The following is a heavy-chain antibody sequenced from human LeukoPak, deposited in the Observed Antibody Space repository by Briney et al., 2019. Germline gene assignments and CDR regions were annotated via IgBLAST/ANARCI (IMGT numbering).Heavy chain of an antibody. J-gene: IGHJ6*02. CDR2: IGTAGDT. D-gene: IGHD3-10*01. CDR3: ARGVFKSTYYYGSGSPGDV. Sequence: GGSLRLSCVASGFTFSSYDMHWVRQATGKGLEWVSAIGTAGDTYYPGSVKGRFTISRENAKNSLYLQMNSLRAEDTAVYYCARGVFKSTYYYGSGSPGDVWGQGTTVTVSS. CDR1: GFTFSSYD. V-gene: IGHV3-13*01.